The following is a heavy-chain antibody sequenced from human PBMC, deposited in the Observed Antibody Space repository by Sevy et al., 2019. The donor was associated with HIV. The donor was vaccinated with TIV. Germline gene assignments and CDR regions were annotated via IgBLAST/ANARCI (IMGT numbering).Heavy chain of an antibody. Sequence: SETLSLTCTVSGGSISSGGYYWSWIRQHPGKGLEWIGYIFYSGSTYYNPSLKSRLSISLDTSKNQFSLKLKSVTSADTAVYYCARGDNGGIGGRRGFDPWGQGTLVTVSS. D-gene: IGHD6-6*01. CDR2: IFYSGST. CDR3: ARGDNGGIGGRRGFDP. J-gene: IGHJ5*02. V-gene: IGHV4-31*03. CDR1: GGSISSGGYY.